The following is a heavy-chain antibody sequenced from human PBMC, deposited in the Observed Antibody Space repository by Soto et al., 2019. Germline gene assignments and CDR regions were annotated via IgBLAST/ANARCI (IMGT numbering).Heavy chain of an antibody. V-gene: IGHV3-30*18. CDR3: AKGADIVVVVAAGFDY. Sequence: PGGSLRLSCAASGFTFSSYGMHWVRQAPGEGLEWVAVISYDGSNKYYADSVKGRFTISRDNSKNTLYLQMNSLRAEDTAVYYCAKGADIVVVVAAGFDYWGQGTLVTVSS. D-gene: IGHD2-15*01. CDR2: ISYDGSNK. J-gene: IGHJ4*02. CDR1: GFTFSSYG.